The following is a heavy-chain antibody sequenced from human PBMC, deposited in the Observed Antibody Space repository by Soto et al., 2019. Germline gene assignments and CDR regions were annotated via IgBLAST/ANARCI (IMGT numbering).Heavy chain of an antibody. CDR2: IWYDGSNK. CDR3: ARGAGYYYGMDV. V-gene: IGHV3-33*01. J-gene: IGHJ6*02. Sequence: QVQLVESGGGVVQPGRSLRLSCAASGFTFSSYGMHWVRQAPGKGLEWVAVIWYDGSNKYYADSVKGRFTISRDNSKNTLYRQMNSLRAEDTAVYYCARGAGYYYGMDVWGQGTTVTVSS. CDR1: GFTFSSYG.